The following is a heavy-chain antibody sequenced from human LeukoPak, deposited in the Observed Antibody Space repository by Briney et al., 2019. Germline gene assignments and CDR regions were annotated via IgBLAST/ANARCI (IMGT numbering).Heavy chain of an antibody. Sequence: SGGSLRLSCAASGFTFSSYSMNWVRQAPGKGLEWVSSISSSSSYIYYADSVKGRFTISRDNAKNSLYLQMNSLRAEDTAVYYCARDTTGTDRGDYWGQGTLVTVSS. CDR1: GFTFSSYS. V-gene: IGHV3-21*01. CDR2: ISSSSSYI. J-gene: IGHJ4*02. CDR3: ARDTTGTDRGDY. D-gene: IGHD1-1*01.